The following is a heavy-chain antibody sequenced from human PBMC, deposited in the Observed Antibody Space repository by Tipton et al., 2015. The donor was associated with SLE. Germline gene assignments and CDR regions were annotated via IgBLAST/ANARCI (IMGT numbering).Heavy chain of an antibody. V-gene: IGHV4-34*01. J-gene: IGHJ4*02. D-gene: IGHD5-12*01. Sequence: TLSLTCAVYGGSFSGFYWGLIRQPPGKGLEWIATIYHSGSAYYNPSLQSRVTISIDTSKNQLSLKLNSVTAADTALYYCARGDSAYDLPDYWGQGTLVTVSS. CDR3: ARGDSAYDLPDY. CDR2: IYHSGSA. CDR1: GGSFSGFY.